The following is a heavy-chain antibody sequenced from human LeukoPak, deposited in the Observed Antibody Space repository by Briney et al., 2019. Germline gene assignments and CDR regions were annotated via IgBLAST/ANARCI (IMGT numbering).Heavy chain of an antibody. CDR2: IRSKAYGGTT. Sequence: PGGSLRLSCTASGFTFGDYAMSWVRQAPGKGLGWVGFIRSKAYGGTTEYAASVKGRFTISRDDSKSIAYLQMNSLKTEDTAVYYCTRESSHYYDSSGYDYWGQGTLVTVSS. V-gene: IGHV3-49*04. CDR1: GFTFGDYA. D-gene: IGHD3-22*01. CDR3: TRESSHYYDSSGYDY. J-gene: IGHJ4*02.